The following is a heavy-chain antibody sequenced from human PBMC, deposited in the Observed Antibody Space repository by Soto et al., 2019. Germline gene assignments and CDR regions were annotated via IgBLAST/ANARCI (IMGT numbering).Heavy chain of an antibody. V-gene: IGHV2-5*01. CDR1: VFSRSASLVC. D-gene: IGHD6-13*01. J-gene: IGHJ5*01. CDR2: IYCHYDK. CDR3: AHRGGATAGSYYYDS. Sequence: SGATLFNPTHTLRLTFTLSVFSRSASLVCWIGIREPPGNALEWVALIYCHYDKRDSPSRNIGLTITNDTSKNQVGLTMTNMDPVAKANYYCAHRGGATAGSYYYDSWGQRALGTVSS.